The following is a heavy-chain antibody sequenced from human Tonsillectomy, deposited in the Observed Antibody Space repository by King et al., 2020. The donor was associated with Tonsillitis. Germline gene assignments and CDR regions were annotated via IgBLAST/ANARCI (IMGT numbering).Heavy chain of an antibody. Sequence: HVQLQQWGAGLLKPSETLSLTCTVYGGSFSGYYWNWIRQPPGKGLEWIGEINHSGSTSYNPSLKGRVTISVDTSKNQFSLRVSSVTAADTAVFYCARHPCSGGSCYPYFDSWGQGTLVTVSS. D-gene: IGHD2-15*01. CDR1: GGSFSGYY. V-gene: IGHV4-34*01. J-gene: IGHJ4*02. CDR2: INHSGST. CDR3: ARHPCSGGSCYPYFDS.